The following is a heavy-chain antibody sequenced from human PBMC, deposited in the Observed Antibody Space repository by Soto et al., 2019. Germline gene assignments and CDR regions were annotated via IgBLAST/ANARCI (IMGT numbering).Heavy chain of an antibody. V-gene: IGHV1-3*01. CDR2: INAGNVNT. Sequence: QVQLVQSGAEVKKPGASVKVSCKASGYTFTSYAMHWVRQAPGQRLEWMGWINAGNVNTKYSQKFQGRVTITRDTSASTAYMELSSLRSEDTAVYYCAPGISLYTRFDPWGQGTLVTVSS. CDR1: GYTFTSYA. J-gene: IGHJ5*02. D-gene: IGHD2-8*01. CDR3: APGISLYTRFDP.